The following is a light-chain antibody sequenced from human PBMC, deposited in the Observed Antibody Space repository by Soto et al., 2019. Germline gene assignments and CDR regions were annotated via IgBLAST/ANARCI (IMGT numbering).Light chain of an antibody. V-gene: IGLV2-14*01. Sequence: QSDLTQPASVSGSPGQSITISCTGTSSDVGGYNYVSWYQQHPGKAPKLMIYEVSNRPSGVSNRFSGSKSGNTASLTISGLQAEDEADYYCSSYTSSSTLVFGGGTKLTV. J-gene: IGLJ2*01. CDR3: SSYTSSSTLV. CDR2: EVS. CDR1: SSDVGGYNY.